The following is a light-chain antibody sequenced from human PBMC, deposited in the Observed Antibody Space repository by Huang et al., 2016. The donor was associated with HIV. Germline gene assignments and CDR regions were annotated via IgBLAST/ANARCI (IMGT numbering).Light chain of an antibody. V-gene: IGKV1-39*01. CDR2: SAS. CDR3: QQSYSALSS. Sequence: IQMTQSPTSLSASVGDRVSIVCRASQSITTYLNGYQQKPGKAPKLLISSASTLHSGVPARFSGSGSGTEFTLTIRGLQLDDFATYYCQQSYSALSSFGPGTRL. CDR1: QSITTY. J-gene: IGKJ5*01.